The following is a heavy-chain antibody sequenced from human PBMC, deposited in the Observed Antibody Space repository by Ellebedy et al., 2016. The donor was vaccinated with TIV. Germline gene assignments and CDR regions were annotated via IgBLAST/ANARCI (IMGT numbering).Heavy chain of an antibody. CDR1: GFTFSSYV. V-gene: IGHV3-33*08. CDR3: ARDRGCSGGSCYSGSYYHGMDV. D-gene: IGHD2-15*01. CDR2: IWYDGSNK. Sequence: PGGSLRLSCAASGFTFSSYVMHWVRQAPGKGLEWVAVIWYDGSNKYYADSVKGRFTISRDNSKNTLYLQMNSLRAEDTAVYYCARDRGCSGGSCYSGSYYHGMDVWGQGTTVTVSS. J-gene: IGHJ6*02.